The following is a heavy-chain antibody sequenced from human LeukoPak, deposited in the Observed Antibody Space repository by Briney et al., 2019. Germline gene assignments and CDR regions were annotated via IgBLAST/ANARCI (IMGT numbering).Heavy chain of an antibody. Sequence: PGGSLRLSCAASGFTFDDYAMHWVRQASGKGLEWVSLISGDGGSTYYADSVKGRFTISRDNSKNSLYLQMNSLRTGDTALYYCARQVGARPYFDYWGQGTLVTVSS. CDR3: ARQVGARPYFDY. CDR2: ISGDGGST. J-gene: IGHJ4*02. CDR1: GFTFDDYA. D-gene: IGHD1-26*01. V-gene: IGHV3-43*02.